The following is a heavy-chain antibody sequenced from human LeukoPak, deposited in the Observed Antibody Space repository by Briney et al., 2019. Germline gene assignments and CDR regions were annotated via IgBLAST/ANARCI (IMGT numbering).Heavy chain of an antibody. CDR3: ARTYYGGNSPEYFQH. V-gene: IGHV3-74*01. CDR2: INSDGSST. Sequence: GGSLRLSCAASGFTFSSYWMHWVRQAPGKGLVWVSRINSDGSSTSYADSVKGRFTISRDNAKNTLYLQMNSLRAEDTAVYYCARTYYGGNSPEYFQHWGQGTLVTVSS. D-gene: IGHD4-23*01. J-gene: IGHJ1*01. CDR1: GFTFSSYW.